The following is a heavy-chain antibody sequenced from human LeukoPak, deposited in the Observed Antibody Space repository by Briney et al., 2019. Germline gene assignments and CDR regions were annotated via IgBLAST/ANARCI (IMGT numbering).Heavy chain of an antibody. D-gene: IGHD3-22*01. V-gene: IGHV4-34*01. CDR3: ASAMIGVPDDAFDI. J-gene: IGHJ3*02. CDR1: GGSFSGYY. CDR2: INHSGGT. Sequence: SSETLSLTCAVYGGSFSGYYWSWIRQPPEKGLEWIGEINHSGGTNYNPSLKSRVTISVDTSKNQFYLKLSSVTAADTAVYYCASAMIGVPDDAFDIWGQGTMVTVPS.